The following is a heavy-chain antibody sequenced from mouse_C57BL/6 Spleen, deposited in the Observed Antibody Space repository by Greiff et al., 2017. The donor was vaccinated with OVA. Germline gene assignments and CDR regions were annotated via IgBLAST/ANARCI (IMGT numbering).Heavy chain of an antibody. J-gene: IGHJ2*01. CDR3: ARDVTSNYFDY. D-gene: IGHD2-1*01. CDR2: ISYDGSN. V-gene: IGHV3-6*01. Sequence: EVQLQQSGPGLVKPSQSLSLTCSVTGYSITSGYYWNWIRQFPGNKLEWMGYISYDGSNNYNPSLKNRISITRDTSKNQFFLKLNSVTTEDTATYYCARDVTSNYFDYWGQGTTLTVSS. CDR1: GYSITSGYY.